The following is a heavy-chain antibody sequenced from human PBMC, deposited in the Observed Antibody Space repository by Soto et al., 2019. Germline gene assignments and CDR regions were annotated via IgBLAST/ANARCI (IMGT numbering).Heavy chain of an antibody. CDR3: AKRTEALYDFWSGYWPFDP. V-gene: IGHV3-30*18. CDR2: ISYDGSNK. J-gene: IGHJ5*02. Sequence: GGSLRLSCAASGFTFSSYGMHWVRQAPGKGLEWVAVISYDGSNKYYADSVKGRFTISRDNSKNTLYLQMNSLRAEDTAVYYCAKRTEALYDFWSGYWPFDPWGQGTLVTVAS. CDR1: GFTFSSYG. D-gene: IGHD3-3*01.